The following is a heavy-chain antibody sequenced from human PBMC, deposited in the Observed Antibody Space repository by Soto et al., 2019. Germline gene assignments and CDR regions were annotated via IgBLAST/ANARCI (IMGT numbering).Heavy chain of an antibody. Sequence: ASVKVSCKASGYTFTSYDINWVRQATGQGRELMGWMNPNSGNTGYAQKFQGRVTMTRNTSISTAYMELSSLRSEDTAVYYCARGHYDFWSGYYPRYYYYYGMDVWGQGTTVTVSS. V-gene: IGHV1-8*01. J-gene: IGHJ6*02. D-gene: IGHD3-3*01. CDR1: GYTFTSYD. CDR2: MNPNSGNT. CDR3: ARGHYDFWSGYYPRYYYYYGMDV.